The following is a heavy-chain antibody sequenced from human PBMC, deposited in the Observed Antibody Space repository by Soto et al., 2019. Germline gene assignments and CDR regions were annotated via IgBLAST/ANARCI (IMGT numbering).Heavy chain of an antibody. D-gene: IGHD2-21*02. V-gene: IGHV1-46*01. Sequence: GPVKVSCKASGYTFTSYYMHWVRQAPGQGLEWMGIINPSGGSTSYAQKFQGRVTMTRDTSTSTVYMELSSLRSEDTAVYYCARDVYCGGDCYARYFDYWGQGTLVTVSS. CDR1: GYTFTSYY. J-gene: IGHJ4*02. CDR3: ARDVYCGGDCYARYFDY. CDR2: INPSGGST.